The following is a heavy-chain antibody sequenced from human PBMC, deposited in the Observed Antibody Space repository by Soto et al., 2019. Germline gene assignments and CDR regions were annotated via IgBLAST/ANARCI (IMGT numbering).Heavy chain of an antibody. Sequence: SVKVYCKACGWTFSSYAISWVGQAPGQGLEWMGGIIPIFGTASYAQKFQGRVTITADKSTSTAYMELSSLRSEDTAVYYCARSERVMPTVTMHFLFDPWGQGTLVTVSS. V-gene: IGHV1-69*06. J-gene: IGHJ5*02. CDR3: ARSERVMPTVTMHFLFDP. D-gene: IGHD4-4*01. CDR2: IIPIFGTA. CDR1: GWTFSSYA.